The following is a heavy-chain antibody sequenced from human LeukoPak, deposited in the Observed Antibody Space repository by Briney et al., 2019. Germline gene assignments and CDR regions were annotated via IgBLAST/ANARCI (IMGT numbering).Heavy chain of an antibody. CDR1: GGSISSSSYY. D-gene: IGHD5-18*01. Sequence: KSSETLSLTCTVSGGSISSSSYYWGWIRQPPGKGLEWIGSIYYSGSTYYNPSLKSRVTISVDTSKNQFSLKLSSVTAADTAVYYCARVHSFAPYYYYYMDVWGKGTTVTVSS. J-gene: IGHJ6*03. CDR2: IYYSGST. V-gene: IGHV4-39*07. CDR3: ARVHSFAPYYYYYMDV.